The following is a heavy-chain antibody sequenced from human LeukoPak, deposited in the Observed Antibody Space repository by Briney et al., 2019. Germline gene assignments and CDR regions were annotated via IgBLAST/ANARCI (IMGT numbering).Heavy chain of an antibody. V-gene: IGHV1-46*01. D-gene: IGHD3-22*01. Sequence: ASVKVSCKASGYTFTSYYMHWVRQAPGQGLEWMGIINPSGGSTSYAQKFQGRVTMTRDTSTSTVYMELSSLRSKDTAVYYCARDCRPLLYYYDSSGYYCYWGQGTLVTVSS. CDR1: GYTFTSYY. J-gene: IGHJ4*02. CDR3: ARDCRPLLYYYDSSGYYCY. CDR2: INPSGGST.